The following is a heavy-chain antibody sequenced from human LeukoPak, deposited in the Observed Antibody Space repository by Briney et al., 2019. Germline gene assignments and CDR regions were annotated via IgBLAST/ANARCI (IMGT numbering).Heavy chain of an antibody. D-gene: IGHD3-10*01. V-gene: IGHV3-53*05. CDR2: IYGGVST. J-gene: IGHJ4*02. CDR1: GFTVSSNY. Sequence: PGGSLRLSCAVSGFTVSSNYMSWVRQAPGKGLEWVSVIYGGVSTSYADSVKGRFTISRDNSKNTLYLQMNSLRAEDTAVYYCAKDGGGSGSYYEVWGQGTLVTVSS. CDR3: AKDGGGSGSYYEV.